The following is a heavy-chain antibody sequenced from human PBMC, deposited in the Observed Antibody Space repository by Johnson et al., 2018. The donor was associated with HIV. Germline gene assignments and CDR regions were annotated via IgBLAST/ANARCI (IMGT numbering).Heavy chain of an antibody. CDR2: IGTAGDT. CDR3: AKPAVGDGYKRDAFDI. CDR1: GFTFSSYD. Sequence: VQLVESGGGVVQPGGSLRLSCAASGFTFSSYDMHWVRQATGKGLEWVSAIGTAGDTYYPGSVKGRFTISRENAKNSLYLQMNSLRAGDTAVYYCAKPAVGDGYKRDAFDIWGQGTMVTVSS. J-gene: IGHJ3*02. D-gene: IGHD5-24*01. V-gene: IGHV3-13*01.